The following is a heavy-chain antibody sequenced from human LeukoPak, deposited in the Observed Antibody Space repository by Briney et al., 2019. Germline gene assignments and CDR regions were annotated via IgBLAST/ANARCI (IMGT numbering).Heavy chain of an antibody. J-gene: IGHJ5*02. D-gene: IGHD6-13*01. CDR3: ARAREGEGSSWYGRDWFDP. CDR1: GYTFTGYY. Sequence: ASVKVSCKASGYTFTGYYMHWVRQAPGQGLEWMGWINPNSGGTNYAQKFQGWVTMTRDTSISTAYMELSRLRSDDTAVYYCARAREGEGSSWYGRDWFDPWGQGTLVTVSS. V-gene: IGHV1-2*04. CDR2: INPNSGGT.